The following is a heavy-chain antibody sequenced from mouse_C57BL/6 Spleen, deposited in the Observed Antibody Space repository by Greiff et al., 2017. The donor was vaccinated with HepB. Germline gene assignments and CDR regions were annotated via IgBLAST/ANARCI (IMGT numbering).Heavy chain of an antibody. D-gene: IGHD2-4*01. CDR1: GFTFSSYA. Sequence: EVKLEESGEGLVKPGGSLKLSCAASGFTFSSYAMSWVRQTPEKRLEWVAYISSGGDYIYYADTVKGRFTISRDNARNTLYLQMSSLKSEDTAMYYCTRGRGDYHFFAYWGQGTLVTVSA. V-gene: IGHV5-9-1*02. CDR3: TRGRGDYHFFAY. J-gene: IGHJ3*01. CDR2: ISSGGDYI.